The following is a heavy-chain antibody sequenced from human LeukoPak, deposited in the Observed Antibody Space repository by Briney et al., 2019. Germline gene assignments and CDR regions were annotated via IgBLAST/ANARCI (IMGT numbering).Heavy chain of an antibody. CDR1: GFTFTKYW. V-gene: IGHV3-7*01. D-gene: IGHD1-14*01. CDR3: ARGVWGPEY. CDR2: IKQDGSDK. Sequence: GGSLRLSCAASGFTFTKYWMTWVRQAPGKGLEWVGNIKQDGSDKNYMDSVKGRFTISRDNTKNSVYLQMSSLRAEDTAVYYCARGVWGPEYWGQGTLVTVSS. J-gene: IGHJ4*02.